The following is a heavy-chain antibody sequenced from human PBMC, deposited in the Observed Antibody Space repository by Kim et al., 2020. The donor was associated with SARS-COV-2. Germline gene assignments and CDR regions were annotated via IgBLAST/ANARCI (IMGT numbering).Heavy chain of an antibody. D-gene: IGHD2-2*01. CDR1: GGSFSGYY. Sequence: SETLSLICAVYGGSFSGYYWSWIRQPPGKGLEWIGEINHSGSTNYNPSLKSRVTISVDTSKNQFSLKLSSVTAADTAVYYCARGSRYCSSTSCFNWFDPWGQGTLVTVSS. CDR2: INHSGST. J-gene: IGHJ5*02. CDR3: ARGSRYCSSTSCFNWFDP. V-gene: IGHV4-34*01.